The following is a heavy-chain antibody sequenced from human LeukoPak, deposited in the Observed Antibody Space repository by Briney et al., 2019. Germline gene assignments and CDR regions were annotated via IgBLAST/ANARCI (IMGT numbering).Heavy chain of an antibody. CDR2: INPNSGGT. CDR3: ARELSDGSGSFDY. D-gene: IGHD3-10*01. CDR1: GYTFTGYY. V-gene: IGHV1-2*06. Sequence: EASVRVSCKASGYTFTGYYIHWVRQAPGQGLEWVGRINPNSGGTNYAQKFQNRVTMTRDTSISTAYMELSRLISDDTAVYYCARELSDGSGSFDYWGQGTLVTVSS. J-gene: IGHJ4*02.